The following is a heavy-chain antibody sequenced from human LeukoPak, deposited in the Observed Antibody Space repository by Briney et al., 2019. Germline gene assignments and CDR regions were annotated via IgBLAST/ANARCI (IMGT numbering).Heavy chain of an antibody. Sequence: SETLSLTCAVYGGSFSGYYWSWIRQPPGKGLEWIGGINHSGSTNYNPSLKSRVTISVDTSKNQFSLKLSSVTAADTAVYYCARGRYCSSTSCYVGAYYYYGMDVWGQGTTVTVSS. V-gene: IGHV4-34*01. D-gene: IGHD2-2*01. CDR1: GGSFSGYY. CDR2: INHSGST. J-gene: IGHJ6*02. CDR3: ARGRYCSSTSCYVGAYYYYGMDV.